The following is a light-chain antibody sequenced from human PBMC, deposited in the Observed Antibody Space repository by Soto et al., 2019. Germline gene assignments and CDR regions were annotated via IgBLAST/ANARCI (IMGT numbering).Light chain of an antibody. J-gene: IGKJ2*01. Sequence: DIQMTQSPSSLSASVGDRVTISCRASQTISSYLNWYQQKPGKAPNLLIYAASSLQIGVPSRFSGSGSGTDFTLTISSLQPEDFATYYCQQSYNTPYTFGQGTKLEIK. CDR1: QTISSY. V-gene: IGKV1-39*01. CDR2: AAS. CDR3: QQSYNTPYT.